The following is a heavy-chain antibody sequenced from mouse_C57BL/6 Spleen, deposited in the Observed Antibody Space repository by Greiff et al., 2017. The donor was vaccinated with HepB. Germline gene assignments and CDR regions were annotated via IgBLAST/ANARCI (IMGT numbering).Heavy chain of an antibody. V-gene: IGHV1-53*01. CDR1: GYTFTSYW. CDR2: INPSNGGT. D-gene: IGHD1-1*01. J-gene: IGHJ1*03. CDR3: ARGIYGSSGYFEV. Sequence: QVQLQQPGTELVKPGASVKLSCKASGYTFTSYWMHWVKQRPGQGLEWIGNINPSNGGTNYNEKFKSKATLPVDKSSSTAYMQLSSLTSEDSAVYYCARGIYGSSGYFEVWGTGATVTVSS.